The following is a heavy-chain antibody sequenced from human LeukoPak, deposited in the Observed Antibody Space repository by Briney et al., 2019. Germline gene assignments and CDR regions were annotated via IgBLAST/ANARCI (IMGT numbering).Heavy chain of an antibody. V-gene: IGHV1-18*01. Sequence: ASVKVSCKASGYTFTSYGISWVRQAPGQRLEWMGWISAYNGNTNYAQKLQGRVTMTTDTSTSTAYMELRSLRSDDTAVYYCARVWVGYSSGWPTFDYWGQGTLVTVSS. D-gene: IGHD6-19*01. J-gene: IGHJ4*02. CDR1: GYTFTSYG. CDR3: ARVWVGYSSGWPTFDY. CDR2: ISAYNGNT.